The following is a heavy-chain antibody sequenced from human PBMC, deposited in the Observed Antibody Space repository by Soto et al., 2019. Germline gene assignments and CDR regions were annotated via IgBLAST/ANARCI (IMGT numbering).Heavy chain of an antibody. CDR1: GVTFSSYG. J-gene: IGHJ6*02. CDR2: IWYDGSNK. Sequence: QVQLVQSGGGVVQQRRSLRRSCAASGVTFSSYGMHWVRQAPGTGLEWVAVIWYDGSNKYYADSVQGRFTSSRDNSKNTLYLQMNSLRAEDTAVYYCARARLVYAVGDSYYYYGMDVWGQGTTVTVSS. V-gene: IGHV3-33*01. D-gene: IGHD2-8*01. CDR3: ARARLVYAVGDSYYYYGMDV.